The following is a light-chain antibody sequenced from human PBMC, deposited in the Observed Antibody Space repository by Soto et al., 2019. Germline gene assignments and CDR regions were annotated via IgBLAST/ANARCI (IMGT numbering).Light chain of an antibody. V-gene: IGKV3-15*01. Sequence: EIVLTQSPGTLSLSPGERATLSCGASQSVTSNYLAWYQQKPGQAPRLLIYAASTRATGLPARFSGSGSGTEFTLTISSLQSEDFAVYSCQQYNNWPLTFGQGTKVDIK. J-gene: IGKJ1*01. CDR1: QSVTSN. CDR3: QQYNNWPLT. CDR2: AAS.